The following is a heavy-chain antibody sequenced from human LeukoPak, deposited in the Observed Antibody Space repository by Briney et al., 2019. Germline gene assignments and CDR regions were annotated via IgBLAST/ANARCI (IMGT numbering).Heavy chain of an antibody. CDR1: GYTFTNYD. J-gene: IGHJ6*02. D-gene: IGHD4-23*01. V-gene: IGHV1-8*01. CDR3: ATVTLNLYYYYGMDV. CDR2: MSPNSGDT. Sequence: ASVKVSCKASGYTFTNYDINWVRQATGQGLEWMGWMSPNSGDTGYAQKFQGRVTMTEDTSTDTAYMELSSLRSEDTAVYYCATVTLNLYYYYGMDVWGQGTTVTVSS.